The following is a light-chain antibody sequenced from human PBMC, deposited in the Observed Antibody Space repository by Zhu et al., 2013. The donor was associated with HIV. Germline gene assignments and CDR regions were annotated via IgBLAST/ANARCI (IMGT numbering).Light chain of an antibody. CDR3: QEYSNYSLVT. CDR1: QAIGPS. Sequence: DIQMTQSPSSLSASLGDRVTITCRASQAIGPSLAWLQKPGRAPKLLIYEASSLESGVPSRFSGSGSGTEFTLTISSLQPDDFATYYCQEYSNYSLVTFGGGTKVEIK. J-gene: IGKJ4*01. V-gene: IGKV1-16*01. CDR2: EAS.